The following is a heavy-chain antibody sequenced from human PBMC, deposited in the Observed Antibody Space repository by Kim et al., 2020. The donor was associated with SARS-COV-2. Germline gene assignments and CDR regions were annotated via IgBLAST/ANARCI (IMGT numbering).Heavy chain of an antibody. V-gene: IGHV4-34*01. J-gene: IGHJ5*02. CDR3: ARVLAQWPILGLNWFDP. Sequence: SETLSLTCAVYGGSFSGYYWSWIRQPPGKGLEWIGEINHSGSTNYNPSLKSRVTISVDTSKNQFSLKLSSVTAADTAVYYCARVLAQWPILGLNWFDPWGQGTLVTVSS. CDR2: INHSGST. D-gene: IGHD3-9*01. CDR1: GGSFSGYY.